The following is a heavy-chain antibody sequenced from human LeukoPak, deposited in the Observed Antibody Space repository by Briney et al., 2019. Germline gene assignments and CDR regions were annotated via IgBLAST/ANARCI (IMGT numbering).Heavy chain of an antibody. Sequence: GGSLRLPCAASGFIFSSYAMSWVRQAPGKGLEWVSVISASGGTTYYADSVKGRFIISRDNSKNTLYLQMNSLRAEDTAVYYCAKTITGSYFRLDYWGQGTLVTVSS. CDR2: ISASGGTT. J-gene: IGHJ4*02. D-gene: IGHD3-10*01. CDR1: GFIFSSYA. CDR3: AKTITGSYFRLDY. V-gene: IGHV3-23*01.